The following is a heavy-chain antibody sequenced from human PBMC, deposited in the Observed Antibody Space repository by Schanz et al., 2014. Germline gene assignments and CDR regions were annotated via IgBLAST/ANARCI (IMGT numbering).Heavy chain of an antibody. D-gene: IGHD3-3*01. V-gene: IGHV4-39*01. Sequence: QVQLQESGPGLVKASETLSLTCTVSVGPTTGSTASSWAGFPHPPGRGRGGIGSFFYTGSHYYIPPLKGRPPIPVDPSKTQLSLRLNSATAADTAMYYCARLLWRSGGRLRFYLDSWGQGTLVTVSS. CDR2: FFYTGSH. CDR3: ARLLWRSGGRLRFYLDS. CDR1: VGPTTGSTASS. J-gene: IGHJ4*02.